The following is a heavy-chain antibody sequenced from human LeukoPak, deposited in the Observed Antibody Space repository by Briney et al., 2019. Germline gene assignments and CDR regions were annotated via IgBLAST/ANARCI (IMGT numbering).Heavy chain of an antibody. CDR2: INHSGST. CDR1: GGSFSGYY. Sequence: SETLSLTCAVYGGSFSGYYWSWIRQPPGKGLEWIGEINHSGSTNYNPSLKSRVTISVDTSKNQFSLKLSSVTAADTAVYYCASQKDYYDSSGSPDYWGQGTLVTVSS. CDR3: ASQKDYYDSSGSPDY. J-gene: IGHJ4*02. V-gene: IGHV4-34*01. D-gene: IGHD3-22*01.